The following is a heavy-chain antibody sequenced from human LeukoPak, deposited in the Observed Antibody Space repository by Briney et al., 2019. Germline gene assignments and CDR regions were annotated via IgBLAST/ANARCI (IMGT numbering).Heavy chain of an antibody. V-gene: IGHV3-23*01. J-gene: IGHJ1*01. CDR2: IIGSGGST. CDR3: AKEGIDYDILTGYGSAEYFQH. Sequence: GGSLRLSCAASGFTFSTYVMSWVRQAPGKGLEWVSAIIGSGGSTYYADFVKGRFTISRDNAKKTLYLQMSSLRVEDTAVYFCAKEGIDYDILTGYGSAEYFQHWGQGTLVTVSS. D-gene: IGHD3-9*01. CDR1: GFTFSTYV.